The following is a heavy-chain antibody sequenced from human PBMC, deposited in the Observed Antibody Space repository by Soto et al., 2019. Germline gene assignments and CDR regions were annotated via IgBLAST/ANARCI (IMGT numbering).Heavy chain of an antibody. D-gene: IGHD6-19*01. Sequence: QVQLQESGPGLVKPSQTLSLTCTVSGGSISSGGYYWSWIRQHPGKGLEWIGYIYYSGSTYYNPYLKSRVTKSVDTSKNQFSLKLSSVTAADTAVYYCARDYSSGWSGAFDIWGQGTMVTVSS. CDR2: IYYSGST. CDR3: ARDYSSGWSGAFDI. CDR1: GGSISSGGYY. V-gene: IGHV4-31*03. J-gene: IGHJ3*02.